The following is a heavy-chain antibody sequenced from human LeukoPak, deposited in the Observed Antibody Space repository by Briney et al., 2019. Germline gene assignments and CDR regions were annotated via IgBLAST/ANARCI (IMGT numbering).Heavy chain of an antibody. Sequence: PSETLSLTCTVSGVSISSTSYCWVWIRQHPGKGLEWIGYIYYSGSTYYNPSLKSRVTISVDTSKNEFSLRLSSVTAADTAVYYCARFDYSNGAYWGQGTLVTVSS. D-gene: IGHD4-4*01. J-gene: IGHJ4*02. CDR2: IYYSGST. CDR3: ARFDYSNGAY. V-gene: IGHV4-31*03. CDR1: GVSISSTSYC.